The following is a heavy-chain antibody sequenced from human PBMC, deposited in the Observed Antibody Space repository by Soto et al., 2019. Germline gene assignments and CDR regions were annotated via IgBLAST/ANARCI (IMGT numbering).Heavy chain of an antibody. CDR2: ISHSGTT. D-gene: IGHD3-10*01. CDR1: GGSISSDF. CDR3: ARLFGSGPFDP. J-gene: IGHJ5*02. Sequence: QVQLQESGPGLVKPSETLSLTCSVSGGSISSDFWSWIRQPPGKGLEWIGYISHSGTTNYKSSLMIRVTISLDTSRTRFSRRLNSVTAADTAVYYCARLFGSGPFDPWGQGTLVTVSS. V-gene: IGHV4-59*12.